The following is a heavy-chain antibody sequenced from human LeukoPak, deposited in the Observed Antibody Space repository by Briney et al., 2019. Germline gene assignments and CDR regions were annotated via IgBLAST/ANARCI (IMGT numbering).Heavy chain of an antibody. J-gene: IGHJ5*02. CDR2: IYYSGST. Sequence: SETLSLTCTVSGGSISSSSYYWGWIRQPPGKGLEWIGSIYYSGSTYYNPSLKSRVTISVDTSKNQFSLKLSSVTAADTAVYYCARQYSSSWYWFDPWGQGTLVTVSS. V-gene: IGHV4-39*01. D-gene: IGHD6-13*01. CDR3: ARQYSSSWYWFDP. CDR1: GGSISSSSYY.